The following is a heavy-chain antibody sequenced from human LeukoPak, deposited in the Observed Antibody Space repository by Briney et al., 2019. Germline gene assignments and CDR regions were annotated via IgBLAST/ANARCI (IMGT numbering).Heavy chain of an antibody. CDR2: IWNDGDSK. V-gene: IGHV3-33*06. D-gene: IGHD6-19*01. CDR3: AKDLRGWSSGPRDYYYYYGMDV. J-gene: IGHJ6*02. CDR1: GFNFSNYA. Sequence: GRSLRLSCAASGFNFSNYAMHWVRQAPGKGPEWVAVIWNDGDSKYYADSVKGRFTISRDNSKNTLYLQMNSLRAEDTAVYYCAKDLRGWSSGPRDYYYYYGMDVWGQGTTVTVSS.